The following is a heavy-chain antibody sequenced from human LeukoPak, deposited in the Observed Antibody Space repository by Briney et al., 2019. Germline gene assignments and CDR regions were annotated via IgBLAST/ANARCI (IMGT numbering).Heavy chain of an antibody. Sequence: PSETLSLTCTVSGGSISSSSYYWGWIRQPPGKGLEWIGSIYYSGSTYYNPSLKSRVTISVDTSKNQFSLKLSSVTAADTAVYYCASCYYDSSGSPEGWGQGTLVTVSS. CDR3: ASCYYDSSGSPEG. D-gene: IGHD3-22*01. CDR1: GGSISSSSYY. J-gene: IGHJ4*02. CDR2: IYYSGST. V-gene: IGHV4-39*07.